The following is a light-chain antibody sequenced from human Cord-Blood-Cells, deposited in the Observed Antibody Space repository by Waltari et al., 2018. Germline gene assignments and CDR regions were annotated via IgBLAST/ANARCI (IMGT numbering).Light chain of an antibody. J-gene: IGLJ2*01. CDR3: SSYTSSSTLV. CDR1: RSDVGVYNY. V-gene: IGLV2-14*01. Sequence: QSALTQPASVSGSPGQSITISCTGTRSDVGVYNYVSWYQQHPGKATKLMIYDVSTRPSGVSNRFSGSKSGNTASLTISGLQAEDEADYYCSSYTSSSTLVFGGGTKLTVL. CDR2: DVS.